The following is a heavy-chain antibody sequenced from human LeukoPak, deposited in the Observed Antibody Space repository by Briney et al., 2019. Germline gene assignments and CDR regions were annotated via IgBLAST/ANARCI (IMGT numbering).Heavy chain of an antibody. CDR3: ARGHRGIAAAGPRGY. J-gene: IGHJ4*02. D-gene: IGHD6-13*01. CDR2: ISSSSSYI. Sequence: TGGSLRLSCAASGFTFNSYSMNWVRQAPGKGLEWVSSISSSSSYIYYADSVKGRFTISRDNAKNSLYLQMNSLRAEDTAVYYCARGHRGIAAAGPRGYWGQGTLVTVSS. CDR1: GFTFNSYS. V-gene: IGHV3-21*01.